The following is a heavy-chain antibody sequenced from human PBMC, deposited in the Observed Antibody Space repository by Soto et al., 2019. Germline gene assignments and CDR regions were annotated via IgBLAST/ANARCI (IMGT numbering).Heavy chain of an antibody. D-gene: IGHD6-13*01. V-gene: IGHV3-53*01. J-gene: IGHJ4*02. CDR1: GFTVSSNF. CDR3: AKDPEAAAHYYFDY. Sequence: GGSLRLSCAASGFTVSSNFMSWVRQAPGKGLEGVSVIYSGGSTYYADSVKGRFTISRHNSKNTLYLQMNSLRAEDTAVYYCAKDPEAAAHYYFDYWGQGTLVTVSS. CDR2: IYSGGST.